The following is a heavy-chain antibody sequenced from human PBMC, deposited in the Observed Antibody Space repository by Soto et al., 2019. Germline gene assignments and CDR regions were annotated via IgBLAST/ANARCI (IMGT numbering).Heavy chain of an antibody. V-gene: IGHV4-30-2*01. CDR2: IYHSGST. CDR1: GGSISSGGYS. Sequence: SETLSLTSAVSGGSISSGGYSWSWIRQPPGKGLEWIGYIYHSGSTYYNPSLKSRVTISVDRSKNQFSLKLSSVTAADTAVYYCARGAGDIVLVPAAIGAFDIWGQGTMVT. CDR3: ARGAGDIVLVPAAIGAFDI. J-gene: IGHJ3*02. D-gene: IGHD2-2*01.